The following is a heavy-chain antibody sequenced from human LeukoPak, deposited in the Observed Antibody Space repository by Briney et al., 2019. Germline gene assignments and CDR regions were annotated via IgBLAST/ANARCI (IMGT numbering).Heavy chain of an antibody. CDR2: IYYSGST. V-gene: IGHV4-31*03. CDR3: AREGGTRAYYYYGVDV. CDR1: GGSISSGGYN. D-gene: IGHD6-25*01. J-gene: IGHJ6*02. Sequence: SETLSLTCTVSGGSISSGGYNWSWIRQHPGKGLEWIGYIYYSGSTYYNPSLRSRVTMSVDTSKNQFSLKLNSVTAADTAVYYCAREGGTRAYYYYGVDVWGQGTTVTVSS.